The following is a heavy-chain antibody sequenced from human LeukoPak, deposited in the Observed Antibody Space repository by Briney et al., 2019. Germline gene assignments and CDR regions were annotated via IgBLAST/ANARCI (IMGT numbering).Heavy chain of an antibody. D-gene: IGHD1-26*01. CDR3: ARDHGSGSYSDY. Sequence: GGSLRLSCAASGFTFSSYAMHWVRQAPGKGLEYVSGISTNGGSTNYANSVKGRFTISRDNPKNTLYLQMGSLRAEDMAVYYCARDHGSGSYSDYWGQGTLVTVSS. CDR1: GFTFSSYA. CDR2: ISTNGGST. V-gene: IGHV3-64*01. J-gene: IGHJ4*02.